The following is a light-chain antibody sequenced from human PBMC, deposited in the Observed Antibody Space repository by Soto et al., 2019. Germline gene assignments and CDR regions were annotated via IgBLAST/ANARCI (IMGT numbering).Light chain of an antibody. Sequence: DIVMTQSPDSLAVSLGERATINCKSSQSVLYSSNNKNYLAWYQQKPGQPPKLLIYWASTRESGVPDRFSGSGSGTDFTLTISSLQAEDVAVYYCQHRSNWPWTFGQGTKVDIK. CDR1: QSVLYSSNNKNY. J-gene: IGKJ1*01. CDR2: WAS. CDR3: QHRSNWPWT. V-gene: IGKV4-1*01.